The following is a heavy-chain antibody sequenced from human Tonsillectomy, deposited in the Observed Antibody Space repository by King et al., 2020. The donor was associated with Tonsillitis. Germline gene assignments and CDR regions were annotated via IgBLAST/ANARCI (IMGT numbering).Heavy chain of an antibody. CDR1: GGSISSSSYY. V-gene: IGHV4-39*01. J-gene: IGHJ1*01. CDR2: IYYSGST. D-gene: IGHD2-15*01. CDR3: ARHGGYCSGGSCRAHFQH. Sequence: QLQESGPGLVKPSETLSLTCTVSGGSISSSSYYWGWIRQPPGKGLEWIGSIYYSGSTYYNPSLKSRVTISVDTSKNQFSLKLGPVTAADTAVYYCARHGGYCSGGSCRAHFQHWGQGTLVTVSS.